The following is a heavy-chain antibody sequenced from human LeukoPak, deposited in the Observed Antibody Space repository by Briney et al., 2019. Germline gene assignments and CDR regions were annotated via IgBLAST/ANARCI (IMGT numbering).Heavy chain of an antibody. Sequence: PGGSLRLSCAASGFSFSGYWMTWVRQAPGKGLEWVANMNPDGGQKYYVDSVKGRFTISRDNAKNSLYLQMNSLTAEDTAVYYCARDDGFSCYSYWGQGTLVTVSS. V-gene: IGHV3-7*01. CDR2: MNPDGGQK. CDR1: GFSFSGYW. CDR3: ARDDGFSCYSY. J-gene: IGHJ4*02. D-gene: IGHD3/OR15-3a*01.